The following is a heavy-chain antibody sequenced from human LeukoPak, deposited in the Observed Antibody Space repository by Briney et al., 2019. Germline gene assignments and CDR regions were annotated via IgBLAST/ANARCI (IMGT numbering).Heavy chain of an antibody. CDR1: GFTFSRHW. V-gene: IGHV3-74*01. D-gene: IGHD5-18*01. CDR3: ASDTVDTAVGIDY. Sequence: PGGSLRLPCAASGFTFSRHWMHWVRQAPGKGLVWVSRINSDGSSTTYADAVKGRFTISRDNAKNTLYLQLNSLRAEDTAVYYCASDTVDTAVGIDYWGQGTLVTVSS. J-gene: IGHJ4*02. CDR2: INSDGSST.